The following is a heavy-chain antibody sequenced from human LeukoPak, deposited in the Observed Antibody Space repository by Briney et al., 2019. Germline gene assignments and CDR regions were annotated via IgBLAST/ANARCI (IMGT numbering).Heavy chain of an antibody. CDR3: ARDPDVYSSGSLDY. J-gene: IGHJ4*02. Sequence: GGSLRLSCAASGFTVSSNYMSWVRQAPGKGLEWVSSISSSSSYIDYADSVKGRFTISRDNAKNSLYLEMNSLRAEDTAVYYCARDPDVYSSGSLDYWGQGTLVTVSS. D-gene: IGHD6-19*01. CDR1: GFTVSSNY. V-gene: IGHV3-21*01. CDR2: ISSSSSYI.